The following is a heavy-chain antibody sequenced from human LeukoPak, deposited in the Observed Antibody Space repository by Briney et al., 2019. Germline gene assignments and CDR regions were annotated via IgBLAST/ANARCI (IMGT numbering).Heavy chain of an antibody. CDR3: ARHRDSRYCSGGSCYNWFDP. J-gene: IGHJ5*02. D-gene: IGHD2-15*01. CDR2: IYYSGST. V-gene: IGHV4-39*01. Sequence: SETLSLTCSVSGCSISSSSYYWGWIRQPLGKGLEWMGSIYYSGSTYYNPSLKSRVTISVDTSRNQFSLKLSSVTAADTAVYYCARHRDSRYCSGGSCYNWFDPWGQGTLVTVSS. CDR1: GCSISSSSYY.